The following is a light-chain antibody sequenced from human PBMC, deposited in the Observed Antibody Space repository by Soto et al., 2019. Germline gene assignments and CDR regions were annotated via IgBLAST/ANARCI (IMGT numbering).Light chain of an antibody. Sequence: QSALTQPASVSGSPGQSITISCTGTSSDVGSYNLVSWYQQHPGKAPKLLIHSNNQRPSGVPDRFSGSKSGTSASLAISGLQAEDEADYYCAAWDDSLNGWVFGGGTKVTVL. CDR1: SSDVGSYNL. V-gene: IGLV2-14*02. J-gene: IGLJ3*02. CDR2: SNN. CDR3: AAWDDSLNGWV.